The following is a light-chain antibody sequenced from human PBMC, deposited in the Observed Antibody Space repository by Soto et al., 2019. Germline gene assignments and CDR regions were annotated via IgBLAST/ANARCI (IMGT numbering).Light chain of an antibody. J-gene: IGKJ4*01. Sequence: EIVMTQSPASLSESPGERATLSCRASQSVSSNLAWYQQKRGQAPRLLIYGTSTRATGIPARFSGSGSGTEFTLTISSLHSEYFAVYYCQQYNKWPLTFGGGTKVEIK. CDR1: QSVSSN. CDR3: QQYNKWPLT. V-gene: IGKV3-15*01. CDR2: GTS.